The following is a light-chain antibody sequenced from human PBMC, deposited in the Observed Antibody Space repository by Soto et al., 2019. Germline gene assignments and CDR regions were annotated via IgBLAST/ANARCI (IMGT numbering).Light chain of an antibody. V-gene: IGLV2-11*01. CDR1: SSDVGGYNY. J-gene: IGLJ3*02. Sequence: QSALTQPRSVSGSPGQSVTISCTGTSSDVGGYNYVSWYQQHPGKAPKLMIYDVSKRPSGVPDRFSGSKSGNTASLTISGLQAENEADYSCCSSEGPYPSVFGGGTSSPS. CDR2: DVS. CDR3: CSSEGPYPSV.